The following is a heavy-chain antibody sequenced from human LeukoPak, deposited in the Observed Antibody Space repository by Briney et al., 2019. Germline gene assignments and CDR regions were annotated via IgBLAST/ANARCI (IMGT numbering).Heavy chain of an antibody. V-gene: IGHV1-69*02. CDR2: IIPILGIA. J-gene: IGHJ4*02. Sequence: SVKVSCKASGRTFSSYTISWVRQAPGQGLEWMGRIIPILGIANYAQKFQGRVTITADKSTSTAYMELSSLRSEDTAVYYCARGTTGTTAFFYFDYWGQGTLVTVSS. D-gene: IGHD1-7*01. CDR1: GRTFSSYT. CDR3: ARGTTGTTAFFYFDY.